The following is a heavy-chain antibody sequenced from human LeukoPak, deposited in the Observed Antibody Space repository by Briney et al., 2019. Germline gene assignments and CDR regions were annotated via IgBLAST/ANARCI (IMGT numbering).Heavy chain of an antibody. CDR3: ARAAAHTSNWFDP. V-gene: IGHV6-1*01. CDR2: TYYRSKWYN. J-gene: IGHJ5*02. Sequence: SQTLSLTCAISGDSVSSNSAAWNWLRRSPSRGLEWLGRTYYRSKWYNDYAVSVKSRITINPDTSKNQFSLQLNSVTPEDTAVYYCARAAAHTSNWFDPWGQGTLVTVSS. CDR1: GDSVSSNSAA. D-gene: IGHD6-13*01.